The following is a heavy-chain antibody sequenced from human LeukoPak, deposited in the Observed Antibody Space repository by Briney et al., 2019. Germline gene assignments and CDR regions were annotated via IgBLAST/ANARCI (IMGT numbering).Heavy chain of an antibody. D-gene: IGHD6-13*01. CDR1: GFTFSSYA. CDR2: ISYDGSNK. Sequence: PGGSLRLSCAASGFTFSSYAMHWVRQAPGKGLEGVAVISYDGSNKYYADSVKGRFTISRDNSKNTLYLQMNILRAKDTAVYYCARAGSSWYSCFDYWGQGTLVTVSS. V-gene: IGHV3-30*04. CDR3: ARAGSSWYSCFDY. J-gene: IGHJ4*02.